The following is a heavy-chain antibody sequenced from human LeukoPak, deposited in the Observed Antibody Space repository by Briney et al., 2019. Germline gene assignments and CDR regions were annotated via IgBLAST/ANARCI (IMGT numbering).Heavy chain of an antibody. CDR3: ATERDYGGKSLVGS. J-gene: IGHJ5*02. CDR2: IKSKIVGGTV. V-gene: IGHV3-15*01. Sequence: GGSLRLSCGASGFXFNDAWISWVRQSPGKGLEWVGRIKSKIVGGTVDYAAPVKGRFIISRDDSEDTLYLQMDSLKTEDTAVYYCATERDYGGKSLVGSWGQGALVTVSS. CDR1: GFXFNDAW. D-gene: IGHD4-23*01.